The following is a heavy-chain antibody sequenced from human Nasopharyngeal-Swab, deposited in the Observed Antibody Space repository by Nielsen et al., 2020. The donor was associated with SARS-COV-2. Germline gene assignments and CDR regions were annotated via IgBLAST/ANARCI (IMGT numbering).Heavy chain of an antibody. J-gene: IGHJ4*02. Sequence: ASVKVSCKASGYNFTTYDFNWVRQATAQGLEWMGWMNPNSGNTGYAQKFQGRVTMTRNTSISTAYMELSSLRSEDTAVYYCARAGGDYDSSGSDSWGQGTLVTVSS. CDR2: MNPNSGNT. CDR1: GYNFTTYD. D-gene: IGHD3-22*01. CDR3: ARAGGDYDSSGSDS. V-gene: IGHV1-8*01.